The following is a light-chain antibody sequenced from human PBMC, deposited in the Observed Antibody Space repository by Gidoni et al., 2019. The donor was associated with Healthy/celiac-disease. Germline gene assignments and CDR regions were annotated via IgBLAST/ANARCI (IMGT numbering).Light chain of an antibody. CDR3: QQYGSSLLT. CDR1: QSVSSSY. CDR2: GAS. J-gene: IGKJ4*01. Sequence: EIVLTQSPGTLSLSPGERATLSCSASQSVSSSYLAWYQQKPGQAPRLLISGASSRATGIPDRFSGSGSGTDFTLTISRLEPEDFAVYYCQQYGSSLLTFGGGTKVEIK. V-gene: IGKV3-20*01.